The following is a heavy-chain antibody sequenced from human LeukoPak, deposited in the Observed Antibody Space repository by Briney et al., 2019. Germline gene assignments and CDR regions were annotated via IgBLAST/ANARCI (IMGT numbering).Heavy chain of an antibody. V-gene: IGHV4-31*03. Sequence: PSETLSLTCNVSGGSISSGGHYWNWIRQHPGKGLEWIGYIFHSGSTYYNPSLESRVKMSVDKSKNHFSLKLSSVTAADTAVYYCASLRYFDWFFDYWGQGTLVTVSS. CDR2: IFHSGST. D-gene: IGHD3-9*01. CDR3: ASLRYFDWFFDY. CDR1: GGSISSGGHY. J-gene: IGHJ4*02.